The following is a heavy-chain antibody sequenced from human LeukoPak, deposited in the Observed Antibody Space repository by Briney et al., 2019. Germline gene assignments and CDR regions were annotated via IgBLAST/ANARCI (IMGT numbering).Heavy chain of an antibody. Sequence: SETLSLTCTVSGGSISSYYWSWIRQPPGKGLEWIGYIYYSGSTNYNPSLKSRVTISVDTSKNQFSLKLSSVTAADTAVYYCARGVQRWLQHSQFDYWGQGTLVTVSS. V-gene: IGHV4-59*01. CDR3: ARGVQRWLQHSQFDY. CDR1: GGSISSYY. D-gene: IGHD5-24*01. J-gene: IGHJ4*02. CDR2: IYYSGST.